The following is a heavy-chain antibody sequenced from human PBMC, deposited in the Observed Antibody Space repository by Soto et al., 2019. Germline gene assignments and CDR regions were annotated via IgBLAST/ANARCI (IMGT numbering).Heavy chain of an antibody. Sequence: SETLSLTCTVSGGSISSYYWSWIRQPPGKGLEWIGYIYYSGSTNYNPSLKSRVTISVDTSKNQFSLKLSSVTAADTAAYYCARQLSQYQLLNWFDPWGQGTLVTVSS. D-gene: IGHD2-2*01. CDR1: GGSISSYY. J-gene: IGHJ5*02. CDR3: ARQLSQYQLLNWFDP. V-gene: IGHV4-59*08. CDR2: IYYSGST.